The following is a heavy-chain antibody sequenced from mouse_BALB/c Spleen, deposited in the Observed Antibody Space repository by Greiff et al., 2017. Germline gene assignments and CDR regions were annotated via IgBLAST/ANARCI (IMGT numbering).Heavy chain of an antibody. J-gene: IGHJ4*01. D-gene: IGHD4-1*01. CDR1: GDSITSGY. CDR3: ARYELGRYAMDY. Sequence: EVKLQESGPSLVKPSQTLSLTCSVTGDSITSGYWNWIRKFPGNKLEYMGYISYSGSTYYNPSLKSRISITRDTSKNQYYLQLNSVTTEDTATYYCARYELGRYAMDYWGQGTSVTVSS. V-gene: IGHV3-8*02. CDR2: ISYSGST.